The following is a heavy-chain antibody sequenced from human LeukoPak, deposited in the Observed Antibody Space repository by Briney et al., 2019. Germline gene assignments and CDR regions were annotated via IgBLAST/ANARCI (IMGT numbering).Heavy chain of an antibody. Sequence: GGSLRLSCAASGFTFSTYEMNWVRQAPGKGLEWVSYISSSGSTIYCADSVKGRFTISRDNAKNSLYLQMSSLRDEDTAVYYCAKGDCSSPSCYWENYFDYWGQGTLVTVSS. J-gene: IGHJ4*02. CDR2: ISSSGSTI. V-gene: IGHV3-48*03. CDR3: AKGDCSSPSCYWENYFDY. D-gene: IGHD2-2*01. CDR1: GFTFSTYE.